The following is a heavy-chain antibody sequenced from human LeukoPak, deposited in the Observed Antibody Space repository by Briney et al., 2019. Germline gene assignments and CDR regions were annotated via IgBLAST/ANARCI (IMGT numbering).Heavy chain of an antibody. CDR2: ISSASNTI. V-gene: IGHV3-48*01. CDR3: AVVSDCSGTTCFTAYSYYFYMDV. J-gene: IGHJ6*03. CDR1: GFTFSSYS. D-gene: IGHD2-2*02. Sequence: GGSLRLSRAASGFTFSSYSMNWVRQAPGKGLEWVSYISSASNTIYYADSVKGRFTISRDNAKNSLYLQMNSLRAEDTGTYYCAVVSDCSGTTCFTAYSYYFYMDVWGGGSTVTVSS.